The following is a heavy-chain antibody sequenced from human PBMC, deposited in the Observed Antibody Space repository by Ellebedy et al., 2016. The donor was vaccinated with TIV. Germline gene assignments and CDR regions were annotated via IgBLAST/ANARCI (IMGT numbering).Heavy chain of an antibody. CDR3: ARGDGSGPEFDY. D-gene: IGHD3-10*01. V-gene: IGHV3-11*01. CDR1: GFTFSDYY. Sequence: GESLKISCAASGFTFSDYYMTWIRQAPGKGLEWVSYISSSGRATYHADSVRGRFTISRDNAKNSLYLQMNSLRGDDTAVYYCARGDGSGPEFDYWGQGTLVTVSS. CDR2: ISSSGRAT. J-gene: IGHJ4*02.